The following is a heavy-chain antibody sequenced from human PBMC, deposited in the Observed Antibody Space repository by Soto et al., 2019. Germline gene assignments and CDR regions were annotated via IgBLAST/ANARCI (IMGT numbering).Heavy chain of an antibody. J-gene: IGHJ3*01. CDR1: GGSIITFSYY. CDR3: ARHYPGAFDV. CDR2: ISYSGST. V-gene: IGHV4-39*01. Sequence: QLQVQESGPGLVKPSETLSLTCTVSGGSIITFSYYWGWIRQPPGKGLEWIGSISYSGSTFYNPSLKSRVTLSVDASKNQFSLKLSSVTAADTAVFYCARHYPGAFDVWGQGTVVTVSS.